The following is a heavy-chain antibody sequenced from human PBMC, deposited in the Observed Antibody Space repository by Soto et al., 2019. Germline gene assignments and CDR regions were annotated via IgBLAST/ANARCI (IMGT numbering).Heavy chain of an antibody. V-gene: IGHV4-4*02. Sequence: SETLSLTCAVSGGSITSSNWWCWVRQPPGKGLEWIGEIYHTGSTNYNPSLKSRVTISVDKSKNQFSLKLNSVTAADTAVYYCARGSTGGRDAFDIWGQGTMVTVSS. D-gene: IGHD2-2*01. J-gene: IGHJ3*02. CDR2: IYHTGST. CDR1: GGSITSSNW. CDR3: ARGSTGGRDAFDI.